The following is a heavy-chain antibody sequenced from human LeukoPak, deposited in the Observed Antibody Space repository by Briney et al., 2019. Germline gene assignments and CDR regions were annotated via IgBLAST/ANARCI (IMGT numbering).Heavy chain of an antibody. Sequence: GGSLRLSCAASGFTFNNYAMSWVRQAPGKGPEWASSISEGGGSTFYADSVKGRFTISRDNSKNTLYLQMNSLRAEDTAVYYCAKDRSSGSLDYWGQGTLVTVSS. J-gene: IGHJ4*02. CDR2: ISEGGGST. CDR1: GFTFNNYA. V-gene: IGHV3-23*01. D-gene: IGHD1-26*01. CDR3: AKDRSSGSLDY.